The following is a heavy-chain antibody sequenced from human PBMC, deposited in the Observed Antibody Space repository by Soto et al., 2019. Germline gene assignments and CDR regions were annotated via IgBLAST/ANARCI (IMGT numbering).Heavy chain of an antibody. CDR3: ARGELVWFRELPKGIYYYHGMDV. D-gene: IGHD3-10*01. CDR2: IIPIFGTA. CDR1: GGTFSSYA. J-gene: IGHJ6*02. V-gene: IGHV1-69*06. Sequence: SVKVSCKASGGTFSSYAISWVRQAPGQGLEWMGGIIPIFGTANYAQKFQGRVTITADKSTRKAYMELSRLRSVATDAHSCARGELVWFRELPKGIYYYHGMDVWGPGTSVTVS.